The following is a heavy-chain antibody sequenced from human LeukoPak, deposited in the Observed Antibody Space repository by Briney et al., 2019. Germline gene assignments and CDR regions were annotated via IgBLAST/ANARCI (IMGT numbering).Heavy chain of an antibody. D-gene: IGHD1-20*01. CDR3: TTDGDANWN. CDR1: GFTFSKSW. CDR2: IQTKSDGGTT. J-gene: IGHJ4*02. Sequence: GGSLRLSCAASGFTFSKSWMSWVRQAPVRGLEWVGRIQTKSDGGTTDYGAPVKGRFTISRDDSKNTLYLQMDSLKSEDTAVYFCTTDGDANWNWGQGTLVTVS. V-gene: IGHV3-15*01.